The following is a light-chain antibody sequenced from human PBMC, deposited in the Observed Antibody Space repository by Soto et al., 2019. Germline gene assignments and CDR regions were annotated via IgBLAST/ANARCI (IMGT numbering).Light chain of an antibody. Sequence: ELTQSPAILSLSPGETATLSCMASQSVDKFLAWYQQRPGQTPRLLIFDSSNRATGVPVRFSGSGSGTDFTLTISRLEPEDFAVYYCQQFSSYPPTFGGGTKVDIK. J-gene: IGKJ4*01. CDR3: QQFSSYPPT. V-gene: IGKV3-11*01. CDR2: DSS. CDR1: QSVDKF.